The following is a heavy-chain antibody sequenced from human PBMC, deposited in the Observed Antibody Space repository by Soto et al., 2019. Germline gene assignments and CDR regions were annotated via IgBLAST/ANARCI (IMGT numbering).Heavy chain of an antibody. J-gene: IGHJ4*02. Sequence: GSLRLSCAASGFTFNSYAMSWVRQAPGKGLEWVSAISGSGGSTYYADSVKGRFTISRDNSKNTLYLQMNSLRAEDTAVYYCAKRLPIPHYDSSGYYGPFDYWGQGTLVTVSS. CDR1: GFTFNSYA. D-gene: IGHD3-22*01. CDR3: AKRLPIPHYDSSGYYGPFDY. V-gene: IGHV3-23*01. CDR2: ISGSGGST.